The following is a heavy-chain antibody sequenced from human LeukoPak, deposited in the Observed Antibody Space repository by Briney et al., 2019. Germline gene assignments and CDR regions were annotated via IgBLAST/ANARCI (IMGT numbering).Heavy chain of an antibody. CDR3: ARGTYCTTTSCYSHYFYFMDV. D-gene: IGHD2-2*01. Sequence: GGSLRLSCAASGFTFNNYPMHWVRQAPGKGLEWVAVISCDGSNKYYADSVKGRFTISRDNSKNTLFLQMNSLRADDTAVYYCARGTYCTTTSCYSHYFYFMDVWGKGTTVTVSS. CDR2: ISCDGSNK. CDR1: GFTFNNYP. V-gene: IGHV3-30*04. J-gene: IGHJ6*03.